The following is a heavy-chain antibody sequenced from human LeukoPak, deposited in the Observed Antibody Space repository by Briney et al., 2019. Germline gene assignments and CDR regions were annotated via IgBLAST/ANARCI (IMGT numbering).Heavy chain of an antibody. V-gene: IGHV7-4-1*02. CDR1: GYTFTKYA. Sequence: PGASVKVSSKGSGYTFTKYAISWVRQAPGQGLEYMGWIDTNTGNPTYAQGFTGRFVFSLDTSVSTAYLQISSLKAEDSAIYFCANCYDSSGFFAYWGQGTLVTVSS. J-gene: IGHJ4*02. CDR2: IDTNTGNP. CDR3: ANCYDSSGFFAY. D-gene: IGHD3-22*01.